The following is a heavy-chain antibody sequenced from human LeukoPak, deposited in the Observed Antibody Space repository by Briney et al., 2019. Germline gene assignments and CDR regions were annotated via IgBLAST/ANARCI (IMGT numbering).Heavy chain of an antibody. D-gene: IGHD5-18*01. CDR1: GFTFSSYA. V-gene: IGHV3-30-3*01. CDR3: ARDYSSPYLKYYFDY. Sequence: TGGSLRLSCAASGFTFSSYAMHWVRQAPGKGLEWVAVISYDGSNKYYADSVKGRFTISRDNSKNTLYLQMNSLRAEDTAVYYCARDYSSPYLKYYFDYWGQGTLVTVSS. J-gene: IGHJ4*02. CDR2: ISYDGSNK.